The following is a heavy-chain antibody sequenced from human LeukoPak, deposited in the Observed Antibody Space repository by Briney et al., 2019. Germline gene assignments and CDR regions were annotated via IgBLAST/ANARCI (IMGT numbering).Heavy chain of an antibody. V-gene: IGHV4-38-2*02. Sequence: SETLSLTCTVSGYSISSGYYWGWIRQPPGKGLEWIGSIYHSGSTYYNPSLKSRVTISVDTSKNQFSLKLSSVTAADTAVYYCARVDSGSFGYWGQGTLVTVSS. D-gene: IGHD3-10*01. CDR2: IYHSGST. CDR1: GYSISSGYY. J-gene: IGHJ4*02. CDR3: ARVDSGSFGY.